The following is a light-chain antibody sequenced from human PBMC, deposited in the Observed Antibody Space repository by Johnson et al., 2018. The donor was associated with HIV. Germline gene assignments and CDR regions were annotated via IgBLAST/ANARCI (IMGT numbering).Light chain of an antibody. V-gene: IGLV1-51*02. CDR1: SSNIGNNY. J-gene: IGLJ1*01. CDR2: ENN. CDR3: GTWHSSLNGYV. Sequence: QSVLTQSPSVSAAPGQKVTISCSGSSSNIGNNYVSWYQQLPGTAPKLLIYENNKRPSGIPDRFSGSKSATSATLGITGLQPGDEADYYCGTWHSSLNGYVFGSGTKVTVL.